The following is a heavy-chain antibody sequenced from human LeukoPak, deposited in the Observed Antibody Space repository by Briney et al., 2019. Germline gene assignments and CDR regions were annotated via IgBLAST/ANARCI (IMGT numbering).Heavy chain of an antibody. J-gene: IGHJ4*02. CDR1: GFTVSINS. CDR3: AKDHTVLDTAMVRSVVYFDY. V-gene: IGHV3-53*01. Sequence: GGSLRLSCTVSGFTVSINSMSWVRQAPGKGLEWVSFIYSGGNTHYSDSVKGRFTISRDNSKNTLYLQMNSLRAEDTAVYYCAKDHTVLDTAMVRSVVYFDYWGQGTLVTVSS. CDR2: IYSGGNT. D-gene: IGHD5-18*01.